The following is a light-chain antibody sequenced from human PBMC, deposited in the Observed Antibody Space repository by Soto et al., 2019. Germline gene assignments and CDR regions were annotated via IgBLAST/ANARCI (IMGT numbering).Light chain of an antibody. CDR2: SNN. V-gene: IGLV1-44*01. J-gene: IGLJ2*01. Sequence: QSVLTQPPSASGTPGQRVTISCSGSSSNIGSNTVNCYQQLPGTAPKLLIYSNNKRPSGVPHRFSGSKSGTSASLAISGLQSEDEADYYCAAWDASMNGPVFGGGTKLTVL. CDR3: AAWDASMNGPV. CDR1: SSNIGSNT.